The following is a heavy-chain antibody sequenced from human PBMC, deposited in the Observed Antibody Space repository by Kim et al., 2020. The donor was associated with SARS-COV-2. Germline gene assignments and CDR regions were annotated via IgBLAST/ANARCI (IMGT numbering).Heavy chain of an antibody. D-gene: IGHD6-13*01. Sequence: STNYNPSLKSRVTISVDTSKNQFSRKLSSVTAADTAVYYCARGASGIAAYWGQGTLVTVSS. V-gene: IGHV4-34*01. J-gene: IGHJ4*02. CDR2: ST. CDR3: ARGASGIAAY.